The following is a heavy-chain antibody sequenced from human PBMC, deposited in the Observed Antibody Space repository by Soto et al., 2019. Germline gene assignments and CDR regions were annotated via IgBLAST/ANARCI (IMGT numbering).Heavy chain of an antibody. D-gene: IGHD3-22*01. V-gene: IGHV4-31*03. J-gene: IGHJ4*02. CDR1: GGSISSGGYY. CDR2: IYYSGST. CDR3: ARCRSYDSSAYDY. Sequence: PSETLSLTCTVSGGSISSGGYYWSWIRQHPGKGLEWIGYIYYSGSTYYNQYLKSRVTISVATSKNQFYLKLSSVNAADTAVYYCARCRSYDSSAYDYWGQGTLVTVSS.